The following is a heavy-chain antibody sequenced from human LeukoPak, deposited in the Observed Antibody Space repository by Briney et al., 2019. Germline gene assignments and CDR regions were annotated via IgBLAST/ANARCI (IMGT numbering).Heavy chain of an antibody. J-gene: IGHJ4*02. V-gene: IGHV3-48*03. CDR3: VRGRLLRSTKYFNY. CDR1: GFPVNKYE. Sequence: GGSLRLSCAASGFPVNKYEMHWVRQAPGKGLEWVSYIDAGATSTNYADSVWGRFTLSRDNAQNSVHLQMNSLRDEDTAVYYCVRGRLLRSTKYFNYWGQGALVTVSS. CDR2: IDAGATST. D-gene: IGHD2-21*02.